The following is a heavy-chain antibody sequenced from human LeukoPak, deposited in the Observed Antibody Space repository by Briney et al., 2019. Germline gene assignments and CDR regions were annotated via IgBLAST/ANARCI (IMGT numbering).Heavy chain of an antibody. CDR1: GGSVSSGSYY. CDR2: IYYSGST. V-gene: IGHV4-61*01. CDR3: ARDGEGLVDY. J-gene: IGHJ4*02. D-gene: IGHD3-10*01. Sequence: SETLSLTCTVSGGSVSSGSYYWSWIRQPPGKGLEWIGYIYYSGSTNYNPSLKSRVTISVDTSKNQFSLKLSSVTAADTAVYCCARDGEGLVDYWGQGTLVTVSS.